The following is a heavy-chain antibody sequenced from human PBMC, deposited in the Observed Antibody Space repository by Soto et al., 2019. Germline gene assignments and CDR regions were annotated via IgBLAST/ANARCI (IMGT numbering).Heavy chain of an antibody. CDR3: AKDTPHDILTGYYRGGAFDY. J-gene: IGHJ4*02. CDR1: GFTFSSYA. CDR2: ISGSGGST. D-gene: IGHD3-9*01. V-gene: IGHV3-23*01. Sequence: EVQLLESGGGLVQPGGSLRLSCAASGFTFSSYAMSWVRQAPGKGLEWVSAISGSGGSTYYADSGKGRFTISRDNSKNTLYLQMNSLLAEDTAVYYCAKDTPHDILTGYYRGGAFDYWGQGTLVTVSS.